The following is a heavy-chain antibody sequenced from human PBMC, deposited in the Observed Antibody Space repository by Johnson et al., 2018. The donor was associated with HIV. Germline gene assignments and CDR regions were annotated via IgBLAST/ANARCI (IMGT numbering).Heavy chain of an antibody. V-gene: IGHV3-30*03. Sequence: QVQLVESGGGLVQPGGSLRLSCAASGFTVSSYFMNWVRQAPGKGLEWVAIISYDGNNKYYADSVKGRFTISRDNSKNTLYLQMNSLRAEDTAVYYCARAPDYYDSSGYGRWDAFDIWGQGTMVTVSS. D-gene: IGHD3-22*01. J-gene: IGHJ3*02. CDR1: GFTVSSYF. CDR3: ARAPDYYDSSGYGRWDAFDI. CDR2: ISYDGNNK.